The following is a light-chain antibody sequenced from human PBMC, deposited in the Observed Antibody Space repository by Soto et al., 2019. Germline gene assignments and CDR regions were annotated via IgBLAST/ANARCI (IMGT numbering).Light chain of an antibody. CDR3: QQYDDWPPWT. CDR2: SAS. Sequence: EIVMSQSPATLSLSPGDTATLSCRASLHIGTNLAWYQQKPGQAPRLLIYSASTRATDVPARFSGSGSGTDFTLTITRLQSEDFAVYYCQQYDDWPPWTFGQGAKVEMK. CDR1: LHIGTN. J-gene: IGKJ1*01. V-gene: IGKV3-15*01.